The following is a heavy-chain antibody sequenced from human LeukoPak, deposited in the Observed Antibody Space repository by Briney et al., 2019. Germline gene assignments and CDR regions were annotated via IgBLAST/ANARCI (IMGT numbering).Heavy chain of an antibody. CDR1: GGSISSGGYY. CDR2: IYHSGST. V-gene: IGHV4-30-2*01. Sequence: SQTLFLTCTVSGGSISSGGYYWSWIRQPPGKGLEWIGYIYHSGSTYYNPSLKSRVTISVDRSKNQFSLKLSSVTAADTAVYYCARTLGYCSSTSCYDAFDIWGQGTMVTVSS. CDR3: ARTLGYCSSTSCYDAFDI. D-gene: IGHD2-2*01. J-gene: IGHJ3*02.